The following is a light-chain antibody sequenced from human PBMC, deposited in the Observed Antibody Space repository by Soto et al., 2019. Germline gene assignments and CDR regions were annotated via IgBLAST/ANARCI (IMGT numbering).Light chain of an antibody. CDR3: NSYTSSSTYV. CDR2: EVS. Sequence: QSVLTQPASVSGSPGQSITISCTGTSSDIGGYKYVSWYQQHPGKAPKLMIYEVSYRPSGVSNRFSGSKSGNTASLTISGLQAEDEADYYCNSYTSSSTYVFGTGTKVTV. V-gene: IGLV2-14*01. J-gene: IGLJ1*01. CDR1: SSDIGGYKY.